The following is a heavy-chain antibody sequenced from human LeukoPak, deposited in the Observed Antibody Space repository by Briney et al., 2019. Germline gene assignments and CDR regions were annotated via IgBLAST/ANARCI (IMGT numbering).Heavy chain of an antibody. CDR3: ARDGYGSAIYFFDS. J-gene: IGHJ4*02. Sequence: SETLSLTCTVSGGSISSGTYYWSWIRQPAGKGLEWIGRIYSGGSTNYNPSLKSRVTISVDTSKNQFSLKLSSVTAADTAFYYCARDGYGSAIYFFDSWGQGILVTVSS. CDR1: GGSISSGTYY. V-gene: IGHV4-61*02. CDR2: IYSGGST. D-gene: IGHD3-10*01.